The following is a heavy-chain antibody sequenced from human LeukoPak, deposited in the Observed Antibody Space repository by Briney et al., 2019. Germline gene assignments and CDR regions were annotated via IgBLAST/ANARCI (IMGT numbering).Heavy chain of an antibody. CDR2: IYYSGST. J-gene: IGHJ1*01. D-gene: IGHD3-22*01. V-gene: IGHV4-31*03. Sequence: PSETLSLTCTVSGGSISSGGYYWSWIRQHPGKGLEWIGYIYYSGSTYYNPSLKSRVTISVDTSKNQFSLKLSSVTAADTAVYYCASSGSPGGYFQHWGQGTLVTVSS. CDR1: GGSISSGGYY. CDR3: ASSGSPGGYFQH.